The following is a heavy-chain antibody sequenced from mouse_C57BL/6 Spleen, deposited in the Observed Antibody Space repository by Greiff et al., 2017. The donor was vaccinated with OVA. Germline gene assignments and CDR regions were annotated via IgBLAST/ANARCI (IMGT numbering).Heavy chain of an antibody. Sequence: EVKLMESGGGLVKPGGSLKLSCAASGFTFSSYAMSWVRQTPEKRLEWVATISDCGSYTYYPDNVKGRFTISRDNAKNNLYLQMSHLKSEDTAMYYCARGLITTVVGNFDVWGTGTTVTVSS. V-gene: IGHV5-4*03. CDR2: ISDCGSYT. D-gene: IGHD1-1*01. J-gene: IGHJ1*03. CDR1: GFTFSSYA. CDR3: ARGLITTVVGNFDV.